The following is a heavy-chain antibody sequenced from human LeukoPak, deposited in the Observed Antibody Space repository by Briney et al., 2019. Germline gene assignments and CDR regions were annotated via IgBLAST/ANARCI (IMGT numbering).Heavy chain of an antibody. J-gene: IGHJ6*03. CDR1: GGSISSGGYY. Sequence: PSQTLSLTCTVSGGSISSGGYYWIGIRHHPGKGLEGSGYIYYSGSTYYNPSLKSRVTISVDTSKNQFSLKLRSVTAADTAVYYCARALSDYYGSGSYTIYYSSYSMDVWGKGTTVTVSS. CDR2: IYYSGST. CDR3: ARALSDYYGSGSYTIYYSSYSMDV. D-gene: IGHD3-10*01. V-gene: IGHV4-31*03.